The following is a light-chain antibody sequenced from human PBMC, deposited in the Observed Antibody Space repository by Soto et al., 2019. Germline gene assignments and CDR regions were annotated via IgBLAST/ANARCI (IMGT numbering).Light chain of an antibody. Sequence: EIVLTQSPDPLAVSPGEVATLSCLSSQSVSSSYLDWYQQKPGKAPRXXIYDIFTRATGVPTRISGSGSGTELTITISSLQSEDFAVYYCQQYNSWTLTFGGGTKVDI. CDR3: QQYNSWTLT. CDR2: DIF. CDR1: QSVSSSY. V-gene: IGKV3D-15*01. J-gene: IGKJ4*01.